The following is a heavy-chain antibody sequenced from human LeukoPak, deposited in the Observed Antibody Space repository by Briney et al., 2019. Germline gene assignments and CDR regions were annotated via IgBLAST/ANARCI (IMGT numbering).Heavy chain of an antibody. V-gene: IGHV3-49*04. CDR2: IRSKAYGGTT. CDR3: TRIGVVIQDYFDY. CDR1: GFTFGDYA. Sequence: GGSLRLSCTASGFTFGDYAMSWVRQAPGKGLEWVGFIRSKAYGGTTERAASVEGRFTISRDDSKSIAYLQMNSLKTEDTAVYYCTRIGVVIQDYFDYWGQGTLVTVSS. D-gene: IGHD3-3*01. J-gene: IGHJ4*02.